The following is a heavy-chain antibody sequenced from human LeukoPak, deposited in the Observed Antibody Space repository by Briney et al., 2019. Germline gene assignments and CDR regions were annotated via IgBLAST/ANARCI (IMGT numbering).Heavy chain of an antibody. CDR1: GYTFTSYY. D-gene: IGHD2-15*01. V-gene: IGHV1-46*01. CDR3: ARNLSCSGGSCYIGEIDY. J-gene: IGHJ4*02. Sequence: ASVKVSCKASGYTFTSYYMHWVRHAPGQGLEWMGIINPSGGSTSYAQKFQGRVTMTRDTSTSTVYMELSSLRSEHTAVYYCARNLSCSGGSCYIGEIDYWGQGTLVTVYS. CDR2: INPSGGST.